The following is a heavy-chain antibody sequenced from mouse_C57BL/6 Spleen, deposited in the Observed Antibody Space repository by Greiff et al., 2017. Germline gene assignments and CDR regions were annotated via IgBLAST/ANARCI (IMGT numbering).Heavy chain of an antibody. D-gene: IGHD1-1*01. CDR1: GYSFTGYY. V-gene: IGHV1-42*01. Sequence: VQLKESGPELVKPGASVKISCKASGYSFTGYYMNWVKQSPEKSLEWIGEINPSTGGTTYNQKLKAKATLTVDKSYSTAYMQLKSLTSEDSAVYYCANYYGSNWYFDVWGTGTTVTVSS. CDR2: INPSTGGT. CDR3: ANYYGSNWYFDV. J-gene: IGHJ1*03.